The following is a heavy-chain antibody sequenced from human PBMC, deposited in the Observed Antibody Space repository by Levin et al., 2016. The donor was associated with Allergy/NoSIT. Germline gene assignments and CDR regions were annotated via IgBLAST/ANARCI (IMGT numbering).Heavy chain of an antibody. CDR2: IRGSGDDT. CDR3: AKVDGNFWGNHYYMDV. D-gene: IGHD3-16*01. V-gene: IGHV3-23*01. Sequence: GGSLRLSCAASGLSFSSNAMSWVRQAPGKGLEWVSAIRGSGDDTNYSDSVKGRFTISRDNSKNTLYLLMNSLRAEDTAVYYCAKVDGNFWGNHYYMDVWGRGTTVTVSS. CDR1: GLSFSSNA. J-gene: IGHJ6*03.